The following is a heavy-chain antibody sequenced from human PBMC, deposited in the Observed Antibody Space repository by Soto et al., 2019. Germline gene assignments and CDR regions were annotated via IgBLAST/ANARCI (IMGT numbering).Heavy chain of an antibody. CDR1: GYSFTSYW. CDR3: ARTTLSPIERYYYYGMDV. V-gene: IGHV5-10-1*01. J-gene: IGHJ6*02. Sequence: GESLKISCKGSGYSFTSYWISWVRQMPGKGLEWMGRIDPSDSYTNYSPSFQGHVTISADKSISTAYLQWSSLKASDTAMYYCARTTLSPIERYYYYGMDVWGQGTKVTVSS. D-gene: IGHD4-17*01. CDR2: IDPSDSYT.